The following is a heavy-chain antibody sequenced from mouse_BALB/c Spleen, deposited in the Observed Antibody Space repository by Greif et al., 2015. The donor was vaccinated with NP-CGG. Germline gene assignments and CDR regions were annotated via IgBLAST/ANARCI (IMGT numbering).Heavy chain of an antibody. D-gene: IGHD2-1*01. V-gene: IGHV5-4*02. J-gene: IGHJ4*01. CDR2: ISDGGSYT. CDR1: GFTFSDYY. Sequence: EVKLMESGGGLVKPGGSLKLSCAASGFTFSDYYMYWVRQTPEKRLEWVATISDGGSYTYYPDSVKGRFTISRDNAKNNLYLQMSSLKSEDTAMYYCARDYGKNYYAMDYWGQGTSVTVSS. CDR3: ARDYGKNYYAMDY.